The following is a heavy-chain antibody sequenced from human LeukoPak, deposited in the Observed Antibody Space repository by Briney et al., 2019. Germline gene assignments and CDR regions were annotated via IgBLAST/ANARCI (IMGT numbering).Heavy chain of an antibody. J-gene: IGHJ4*02. D-gene: IGHD2-15*01. Sequence: GGSLRLSCAASGFSFSDAWMSWVRQIPGKGLEWVGRIESKTDGGTTDYAAPVKGRFTISRDDSTNTLYLQMNSLRAEDTAVYYCAKELAATDYWGQGTLVTVSS. V-gene: IGHV3-15*04. CDR2: IESKTDGGTT. CDR3: AKELAATDY. CDR1: GFSFSDAW.